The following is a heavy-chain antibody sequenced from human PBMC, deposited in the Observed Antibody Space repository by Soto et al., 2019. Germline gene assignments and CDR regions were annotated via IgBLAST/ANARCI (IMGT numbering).Heavy chain of an antibody. D-gene: IGHD6-6*01. V-gene: IGHV3-48*03. CDR2: ISHSGATI. CDR1: GFQFSSYE. Sequence: EVHLAESGGGLVQPGGSLRLSCAASGFQFSSYEMNWVRQAPGKGLEWVAHISHSGATIFYTDSVKGRFTISRDNTNNSLSLQMNSLRADDTAIYYCARGAFWYTTSTTDDAFHVWGQGTVVTVSS. CDR3: ARGAFWYTTSTTDDAFHV. J-gene: IGHJ3*01.